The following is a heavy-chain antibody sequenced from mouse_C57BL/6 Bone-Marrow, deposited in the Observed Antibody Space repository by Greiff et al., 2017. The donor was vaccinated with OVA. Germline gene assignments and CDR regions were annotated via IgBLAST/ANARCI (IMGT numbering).Heavy chain of an antibody. CDR1: GYTFTSYG. Sequence: VQRVESGAELARPGASVKLSCKASGYTFTSYGISWVKQRTGQGLEWIGEIYPRSGNTYYNEKFKGKATLTADKSSSTAYMELRSLTSEDSAVYFCARGGYSNLYYYAMDYWGQGTSVTVSS. CDR3: ARGGYSNLYYYAMDY. CDR2: IYPRSGNT. V-gene: IGHV1-81*01. J-gene: IGHJ4*01. D-gene: IGHD2-5*01.